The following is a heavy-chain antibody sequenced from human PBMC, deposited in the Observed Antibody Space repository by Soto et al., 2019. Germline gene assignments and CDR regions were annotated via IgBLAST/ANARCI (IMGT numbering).Heavy chain of an antibody. CDR2: IIPIFGTA. D-gene: IGHD6-19*01. CDR3: ARADSSGWYRGKYYFDY. CDR1: GGTFSSYA. J-gene: IGHJ4*02. V-gene: IGHV1-69*01. Sequence: QVQLVQSGAEVKKPGSSVKVSCKASGGTFSSYAISWVRQAPGQGLEWMGGIIPIFGTANYAQKFQGRVTITADESTSTAYMELSILRSEDTAVYYCARADSSGWYRGKYYFDYWGQGTLVTVSS.